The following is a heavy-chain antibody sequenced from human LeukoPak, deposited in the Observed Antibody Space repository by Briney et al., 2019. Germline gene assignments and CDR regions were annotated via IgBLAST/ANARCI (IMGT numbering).Heavy chain of an antibody. V-gene: IGHV4-4*07. D-gene: IGHD3-9*01. CDR2: IYTSGST. J-gene: IGHJ5*02. CDR1: GGSISSYY. Sequence: PSETLSLTCTVSGGSISSYYWSWIRQPAGKGLEWIGRIYTSGSTNYNPSLKSRGTMTVDTSNNQFSLKLSSVTAADTAVYYCARVYYDILTGYNWFDPWGQGTLVTVSS. CDR3: ARVYYDILTGYNWFDP.